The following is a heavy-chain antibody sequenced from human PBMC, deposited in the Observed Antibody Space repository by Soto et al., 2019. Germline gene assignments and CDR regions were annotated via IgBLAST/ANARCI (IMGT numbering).Heavy chain of an antibody. D-gene: IGHD3-10*01. Sequence: SETLSLTCTVSGGSISSYYWSWIRQPPGKGLEWIGYIYYSGSTNYNPSLKSRVTISVDTSKNQFSLKLSSVTAADTAVYYCARVLYYYGSGEDYYYYYYMDVWGKGTTVTVSS. CDR3: ARVLYYYGSGEDYYYYYYMDV. CDR1: GGSISSYY. V-gene: IGHV4-59*01. J-gene: IGHJ6*03. CDR2: IYYSGST.